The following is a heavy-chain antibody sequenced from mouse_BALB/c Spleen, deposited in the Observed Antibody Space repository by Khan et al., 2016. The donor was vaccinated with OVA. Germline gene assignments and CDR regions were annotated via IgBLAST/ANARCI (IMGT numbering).Heavy chain of an antibody. D-gene: IGHD1-1*01. J-gene: IGHJ4*01. CDR2: ISRCSVSV. Sequence: DLVYFGATVKLFGNASAYPPTSFLLNWFNQRPGHGLEWIGHISRCSVSVYYNKMFTVKATLTLDTSSTTADIRPSSSSSGPSAVYFCARSNYDGSCHYAMDYWGQETSVTVSS. CDR1: AYPPTSFL. V-gene: IGHV1S41*01. CDR3: ARSNYDGSCHYAMDY.